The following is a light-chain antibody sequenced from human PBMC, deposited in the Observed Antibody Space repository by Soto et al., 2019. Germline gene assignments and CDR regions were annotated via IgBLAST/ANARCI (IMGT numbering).Light chain of an antibody. CDR1: QSISYY. CDR3: QQSYGTLRT. V-gene: IGKV1-39*01. J-gene: IGKJ2*01. CDR2: AAS. Sequence: DIQMTQSPSSLSASVGDRVTITCRASQSISYYLSWYQQKPGKAPKLLVHAASSLLSGVPSRFSGSGSGTEFTLTISSLQSEDSATYYCQQSYGTLRTFGQGTKLEI.